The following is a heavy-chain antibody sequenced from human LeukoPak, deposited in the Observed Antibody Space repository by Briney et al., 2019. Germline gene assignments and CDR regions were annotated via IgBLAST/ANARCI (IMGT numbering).Heavy chain of an antibody. Sequence: SETLSLTCTVSGASISSYYWSWIRQPPGKRLEWIGYIYDSGNTNYNPSLKSRVTISRDTSKNQFSLKLTSVTAADTAVYYCARLECGAYPRTQGDYYWGQGTLVTVSS. V-gene: IGHV4-59*08. CDR3: ARLECGAYPRTQGDYY. CDR1: GASISSYY. D-gene: IGHD3-16*01. J-gene: IGHJ4*02. CDR2: IYDSGNT.